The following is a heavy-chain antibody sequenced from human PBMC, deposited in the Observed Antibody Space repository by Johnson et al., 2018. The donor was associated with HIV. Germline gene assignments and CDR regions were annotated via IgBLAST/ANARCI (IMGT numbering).Heavy chain of an antibody. D-gene: IGHD6-6*01. J-gene: IGHJ3*02. Sequence: VQLVESGGGLIQPEGSLRLSCAASGFTVSSNYMSWVRQAPGKGLEWVSVIYSGGSTYYADSVKGRFTISRDNSKNTLFLQMNSLRAEDTAVYYCARSFRTIAARPDAFDIWGQGTMVTVSS. CDR2: IYSGGST. CDR1: GFTVSSNY. V-gene: IGHV3-66*03. CDR3: ARSFRTIAARPDAFDI.